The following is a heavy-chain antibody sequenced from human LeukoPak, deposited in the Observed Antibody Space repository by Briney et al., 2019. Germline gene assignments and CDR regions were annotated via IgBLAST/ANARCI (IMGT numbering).Heavy chain of an antibody. CDR3: ARHRSEDCSSISCYARALDY. Sequence: PSGTLSLTCTVSGGSMSSSTYYWGWIRQPPGKGLEWIGSIYDSGNTYYNPSLKSRVTIPVDTSKDQFSLKLSSVTAADTAVYYCARHRSEDCSSISCYARALDYWGQGTLVTVSS. CDR1: GGSMSSSTYY. D-gene: IGHD2-2*01. V-gene: IGHV4-39*01. J-gene: IGHJ4*02. CDR2: IYDSGNT.